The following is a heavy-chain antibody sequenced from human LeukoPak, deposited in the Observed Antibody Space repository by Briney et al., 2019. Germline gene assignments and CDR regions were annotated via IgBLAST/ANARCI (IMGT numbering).Heavy chain of an antibody. CDR1: GGTFSSYA. D-gene: IGHD3-10*01. CDR2: IIPIFGTA. Sequence: SVKVSCKASGGTFSSYAISWVRQAPGQGLEWMGGIIPIFGTANYAQKFQGRVTITTDESTSTAYMELSSLRSEDTAVYYCARSGLLWFGELFGARVEDYYYYMDVWGKGTTVTVSS. V-gene: IGHV1-69*05. CDR3: ARSGLLWFGELFGARVEDYYYYMDV. J-gene: IGHJ6*03.